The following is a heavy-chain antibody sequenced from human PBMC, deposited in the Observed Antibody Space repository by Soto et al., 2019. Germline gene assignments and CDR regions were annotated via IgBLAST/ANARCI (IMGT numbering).Heavy chain of an antibody. J-gene: IGHJ6*03. CDR1: GFTFSNAW. CDR3: TTAQDYGDYYYYYMDV. V-gene: IGHV3-15*01. CDR2: IKSKTDGGTT. Sequence: GGSLRLSCAASGFTFSNAWMSWVRQAPGKGLEWVGRIKSKTDGGTTDYAAPMKGRFTISRDDSKNTLYLQMNSLKTEDTAVYYCTTAQDYGDYYYYYMDVWGKGTTVTVSS. D-gene: IGHD4-17*01.